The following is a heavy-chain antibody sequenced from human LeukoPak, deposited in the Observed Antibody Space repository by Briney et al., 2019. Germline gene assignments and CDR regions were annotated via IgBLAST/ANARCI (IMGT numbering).Heavy chain of an antibody. CDR1: GFTVSSNY. CDR3: AKGPYYYDSSGYYYQRNWFDP. CDR2: IYTGGTT. V-gene: IGHV3-53*01. D-gene: IGHD3-22*01. Sequence: GGSLRLSCAASGFTVSSNYMSWVRQAPGKGLEWVSVIYTGGTTYYADSVKGRFTISRDNSKNTLYLQMNSLRAEDTAVYYCAKGPYYYDSSGYYYQRNWFDPWGQGTLVTVSS. J-gene: IGHJ5*02.